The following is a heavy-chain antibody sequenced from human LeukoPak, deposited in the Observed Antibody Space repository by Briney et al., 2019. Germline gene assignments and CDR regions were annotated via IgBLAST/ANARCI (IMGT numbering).Heavy chain of an antibody. J-gene: IGHJ4*02. CDR3: ARARMVATGGDS. CDR1: GFTFSDYY. Sequence: GGSLRLSCAASGFTFSDYYMSWIRQAPGKGLEWVSYTSSSGSVIYYADSVKGRFTISRDNAKSSLYLQMNSLRAEDTAVYYCARARMVATGGDSWGQGTRVTVSS. CDR2: TSSSGSVI. D-gene: IGHD5-12*01. V-gene: IGHV3-11*01.